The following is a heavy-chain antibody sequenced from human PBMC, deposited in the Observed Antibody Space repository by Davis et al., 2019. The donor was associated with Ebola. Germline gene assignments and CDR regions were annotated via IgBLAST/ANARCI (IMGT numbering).Heavy chain of an antibody. CDR3: AKDIRGRPFCDAFDI. D-gene: IGHD3-16*01. CDR1: GFTFSSYA. J-gene: IGHJ3*02. Sequence: GESLKISCAASGFTFSSYAMSWVRQAPGKGLEWVSAISGSGGSTYYADPVKGRFTISRDNSKNTLYLQMNSLRAEDTAVYYCAKDIRGRPFCDAFDIWGQGTMVTVSS. V-gene: IGHV3-23*01. CDR2: ISGSGGST.